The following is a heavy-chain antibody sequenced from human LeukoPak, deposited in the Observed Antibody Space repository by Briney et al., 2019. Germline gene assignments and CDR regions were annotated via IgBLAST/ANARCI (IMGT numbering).Heavy chain of an antibody. CDR3: AKAQTGVRGVMCLDY. CDR1: GFTFSSYG. Sequence: GGSLRLSCAASGFTFSSYGMHWVRQAPGKGLEWVAVISYDGSNKYYADSVKGRFTISRDNSKNTLYLQMNSLRAEDTAVYYCAKAQTGVRGVMCLDYWGQGTLVTVSS. V-gene: IGHV3-30*18. J-gene: IGHJ4*02. CDR2: ISYDGSNK. D-gene: IGHD3-10*01.